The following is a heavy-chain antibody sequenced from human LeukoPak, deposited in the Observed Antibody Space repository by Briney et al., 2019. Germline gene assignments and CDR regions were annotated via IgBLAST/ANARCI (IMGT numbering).Heavy chain of an antibody. Sequence: SETLSLTCTVSGGSISSGTYYWSWIRQPAGKELEWIGRTLPRGSTNYNPSLKSRITISVDTSKNQFSLKLSSVTAADTAVYYCARVDMITFGGVIVMGAFDIWGQGTMVTVSS. D-gene: IGHD3-16*02. V-gene: IGHV4-61*02. J-gene: IGHJ3*02. CDR1: GGSISSGTYY. CDR2: TLPRGST. CDR3: ARVDMITFGGVIVMGAFDI.